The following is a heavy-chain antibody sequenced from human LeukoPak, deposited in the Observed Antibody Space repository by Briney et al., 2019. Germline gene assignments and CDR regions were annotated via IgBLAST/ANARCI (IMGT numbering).Heavy chain of an antibody. CDR1: GFTFSSYW. Sequence: PGGSLRLSCAASGFTFSSYWMSWVRQAPGKGLEWVANIKQDGSEKYYVDSVKGRFTISRDNAKNSLYLQMNSLRAEDTAVYYCAKVYYYDSSGPFDYWGQGTLVTASS. CDR3: AKVYYYDSSGPFDY. V-gene: IGHV3-7*01. J-gene: IGHJ4*02. CDR2: IKQDGSEK. D-gene: IGHD3-22*01.